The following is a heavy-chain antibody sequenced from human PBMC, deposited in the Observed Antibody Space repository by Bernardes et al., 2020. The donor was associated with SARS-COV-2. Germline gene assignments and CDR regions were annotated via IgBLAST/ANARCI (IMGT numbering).Heavy chain of an antibody. J-gene: IGHJ5*02. CDR1: GYTFTGYY. Sequence: ASVKVSCKASGYTFTGYYMHWVRQAPGQGLEWMGWINPNSGGTNYAQKFQGRVTMTRDTSISTAYMELSRLSSVTAADTAVYYCAREMYFGNWFDPWGQGTLVTVSS. D-gene: IGHD3-9*01. CDR3: AREMYFGNWFDP. V-gene: IGHV1-2*02. CDR2: INPNSGGT.